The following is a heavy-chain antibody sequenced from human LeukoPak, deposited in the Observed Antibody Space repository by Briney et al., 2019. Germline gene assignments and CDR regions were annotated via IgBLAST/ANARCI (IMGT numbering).Heavy chain of an antibody. Sequence: GGSLRLSCAASGFTFSSYAMSWVRQGPGKGLEWVSAISSSGGSTYYADSVEGRFTISRDNAKRSLYLQMNSLRAEDTAVYYCARDIAYSSGYYAWGQGTLVTVST. V-gene: IGHV3-23*01. CDR3: ARDIAYSSGYYA. D-gene: IGHD6-19*01. CDR2: ISSSGGST. J-gene: IGHJ5*02. CDR1: GFTFSSYA.